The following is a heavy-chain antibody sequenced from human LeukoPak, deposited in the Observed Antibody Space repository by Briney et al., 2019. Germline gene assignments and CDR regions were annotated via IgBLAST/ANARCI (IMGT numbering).Heavy chain of an antibody. J-gene: IGHJ3*02. V-gene: IGHV3-30*02. CDR3: AKVGIVVVPAARGAFDI. CDR1: GFTFSSYG. CDR2: IRYDGSNK. D-gene: IGHD2-2*01. Sequence: GGSLRLSCAASGFTFSSYGMHWVRQAPGKGLEWVAFIRYDGSNKYYADSVKGRFTISRDNSKNTMYQQMNSLRAEDTAVYYCAKVGIVVVPAARGAFDIWGQGTMVTVSS.